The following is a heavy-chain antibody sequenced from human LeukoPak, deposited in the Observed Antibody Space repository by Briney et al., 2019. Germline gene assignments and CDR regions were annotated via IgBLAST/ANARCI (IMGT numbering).Heavy chain of an antibody. CDR3: ARAYGIEYYFDY. J-gene: IGHJ4*02. CDR2: INPNSGGT. Sequence: GASVKVSCKASGYTFTCYYMHWVRQAPGQGLEWMGWINPNSGGTNSPQNFQGRVTMTRDTSITTAYMELSRLRSDDTAVYYCARAYGIEYYFDYWGQGTLVTVSS. CDR1: GYTFTCYY. D-gene: IGHD4-17*01. V-gene: IGHV1-2*02.